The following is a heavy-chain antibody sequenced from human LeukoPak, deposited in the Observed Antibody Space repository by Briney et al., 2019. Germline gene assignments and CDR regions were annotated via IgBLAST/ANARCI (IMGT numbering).Heavy chain of an antibody. CDR2: ISGSGGST. CDR3: AKFYDSSGYPLGGVWDYLDY. D-gene: IGHD3-22*01. V-gene: IGHV3-23*01. J-gene: IGHJ4*02. CDR1: GFTFSSYA. Sequence: PGGSLRLSCAASGFTFSSYAMSWVRQAPGKGLEWVSAISGSGGSTYYADSVKGRFTISRDNSKNTLYLQMNSLRAEDTAVYYCAKFYDSSGYPLGGVWDYLDYWGQGTLVTVSS.